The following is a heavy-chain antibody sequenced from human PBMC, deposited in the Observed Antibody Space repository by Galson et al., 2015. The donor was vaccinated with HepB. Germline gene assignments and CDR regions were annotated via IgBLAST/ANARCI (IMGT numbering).Heavy chain of an antibody. D-gene: IGHD5-18*01. Sequence: SLRLSCAASGSAFDSHAMSWVRQAPGRGLEWISGITGKGDSTFYADSVKGRFTVSKDNSNNMSYLQMNSLRAEDAGLYFCAKGYGLFDSWGQGILVTVSS. CDR2: ITGKGDST. V-gene: IGHV3-23*01. J-gene: IGHJ5*01. CDR3: AKGYGLFDS. CDR1: GSAFDSHA.